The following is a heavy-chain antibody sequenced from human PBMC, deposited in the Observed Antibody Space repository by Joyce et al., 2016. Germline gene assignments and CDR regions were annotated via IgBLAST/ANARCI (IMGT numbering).Heavy chain of an antibody. CDR2: IWYDGSHK. CDR3: ARMYSGSNSGFDY. CDR1: GFTFRSYG. V-gene: IGHV3-33*01. J-gene: IGHJ4*02. Sequence: QVQLVESGGGVVQPGRSLRLSCAASGFTFRSYGMFWVRQAPGKGREWVAVIWYDGSHKYYADFVKGRFTISRDNSKNTLYLQMSSLRAEDTAVYFCARMYSGSNSGFDYWGQGTLVTVSS. D-gene: IGHD1-26*01.